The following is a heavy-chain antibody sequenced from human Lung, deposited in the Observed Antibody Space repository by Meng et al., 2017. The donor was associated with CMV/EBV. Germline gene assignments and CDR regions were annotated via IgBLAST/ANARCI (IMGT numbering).Heavy chain of an antibody. CDR2: INHSGST. J-gene: IGHJ6*02. V-gene: IGHV4-34*01. CDR3: ARSKRNNYYGSGSYSKNYGMDV. CDR1: GGSFSGYY. Sequence: SXTXSLXCAVYGGSFSGYYWSWIRQPPGKGLEWIGEINHSGSTNYNPSLKSRVTISVDTSKNQFSLKLSSVTAADTAVYYCARSKRNNYYGSGSYSKNYGMDVXGQAXTVTVSS. D-gene: IGHD3-10*01.